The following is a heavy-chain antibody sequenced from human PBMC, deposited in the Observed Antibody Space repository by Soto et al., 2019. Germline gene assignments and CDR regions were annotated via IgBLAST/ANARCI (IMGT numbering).Heavy chain of an antibody. V-gene: IGHV3-48*01. Sequence: PGGSLRLSCAASGFTFSTYSMNWVRQAPGKGLEWVSYITSSGSTIYYADSVKGRFTISRDNAKNTLYLQMNSLRAEDTAVYYCANRVAEESWCSSLSSFLSAFDIWPEGQWSPSPQ. CDR1: GFTFSTYS. CDR3: ANRVAEESWCSSLSSFLSAFDI. CDR2: ITSSGSTI. J-gene: IGHJ3*02. D-gene: IGHD2-2*01.